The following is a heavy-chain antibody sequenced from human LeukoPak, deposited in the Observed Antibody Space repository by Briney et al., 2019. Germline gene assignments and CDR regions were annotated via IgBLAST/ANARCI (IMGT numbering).Heavy chain of an antibody. D-gene: IGHD1/OR15-1a*01. CDR3: AKDLMMENTVDY. V-gene: IGHV3-33*06. J-gene: IGHJ4*02. CDR1: GFTFSSYG. CDR2: IWYDGSNK. Sequence: GGSLRLSCAASGFTFSSYGMHWVRQAPGKGLEWVAVIWYDGSNKYYADSVKGRFTISRDNSKNTLYLQMNSLRAEDTAVYYCAKDLMMENTVDYWGQGTLVTVSS.